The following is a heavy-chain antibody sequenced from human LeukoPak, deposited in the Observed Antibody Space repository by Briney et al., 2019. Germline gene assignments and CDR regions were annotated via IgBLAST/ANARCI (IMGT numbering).Heavy chain of an antibody. V-gene: IGHV4-39*07. D-gene: IGHD5-18*01. Sequence: PSETLSLTCTVSGGSISSSSYYWGWIRQPPGKGLEWIGSIYYSGSTYYNPSLKSRVTISVDTSKNQFSLKLSSVTAADTAVYYCARDRYVDTAMMDAFDIWGQGTMVTVSS. CDR1: GGSISSSSYY. CDR3: ARDRYVDTAMMDAFDI. J-gene: IGHJ3*02. CDR2: IYYSGST.